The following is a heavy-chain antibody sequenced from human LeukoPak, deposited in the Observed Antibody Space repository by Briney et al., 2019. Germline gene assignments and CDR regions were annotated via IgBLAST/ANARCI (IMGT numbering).Heavy chain of an antibody. V-gene: IGHV1-69*13. J-gene: IGHJ2*01. Sequence: GASVKVSCKASGGTFSSYAISWVRQAPGQGLEWMGGIIPIFGTANYAQKFQGRVTITADESTSTAYMELRSLRSDDTAVYYCARGPYYYGSGSYRHWYFDLWGRGTLVTVSS. CDR1: GGTFSSYA. D-gene: IGHD3-10*01. CDR3: ARGPYYYGSGSYRHWYFDL. CDR2: IIPIFGTA.